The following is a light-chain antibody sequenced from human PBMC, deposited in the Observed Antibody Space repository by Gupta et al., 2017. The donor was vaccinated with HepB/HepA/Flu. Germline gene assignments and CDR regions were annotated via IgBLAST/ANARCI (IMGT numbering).Light chain of an antibody. CDR1: QSVSSNY. CDR2: GAS. V-gene: IGKV3-20*01. Sequence: EIVLTQSPGTLSLSPGERATPSCRASQSVSSNYLAWYQQKPGQAPRLFIYGASSRATGIPDRFSGSGSATAFTLTIRRLEPEDFAVYYCRQYGSSPCSFGQGTKLEIK. CDR3: RQYGSSPCS. J-gene: IGKJ2*04.